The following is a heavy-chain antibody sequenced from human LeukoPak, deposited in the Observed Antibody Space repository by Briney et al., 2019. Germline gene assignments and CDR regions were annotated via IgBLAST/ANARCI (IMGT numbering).Heavy chain of an antibody. CDR2: IIPIFGTA. Sequence: EASVKVSCKASGGTFSSYAISWVRQAPGQGLEWMGGIIPIFGTANYAQKFQGRVTITADESTSTVYMELSSLRSEDTAVYYCARDRMLVLFDPWGQGTLVTVSS. D-gene: IGHD3-10*02. J-gene: IGHJ5*02. V-gene: IGHV1-69*13. CDR3: ARDRMLVLFDP. CDR1: GGTFSSYA.